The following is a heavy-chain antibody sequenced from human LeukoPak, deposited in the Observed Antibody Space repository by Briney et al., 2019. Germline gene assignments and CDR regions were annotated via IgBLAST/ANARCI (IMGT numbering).Heavy chain of an antibody. D-gene: IGHD2-2*02. CDR2: ISGSGGST. CDR1: GFTFSSYA. Sequence: GGSLRLSCAASGFTFSSYAMSWVRQSPGKGLGWVSAISGSGGSTYYADSVKGRFTISRDNSKNTLYLQMTSLRAEDTAVYYCAKHYQLLYGWFDPWGQGTLVTVSS. V-gene: IGHV3-23*01. J-gene: IGHJ5*02. CDR3: AKHYQLLYGWFDP.